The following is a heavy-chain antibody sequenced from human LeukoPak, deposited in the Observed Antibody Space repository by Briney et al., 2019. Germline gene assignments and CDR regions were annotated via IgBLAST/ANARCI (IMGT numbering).Heavy chain of an antibody. CDR2: INPNSGGT. CDR1: GYTFTGYY. Sequence: ASVKVSCKSSGYTFTGYYMHWVRQAPVQGLEWMGWINPNSGGTNYAQKFQGRVTMTTNTSIKTAYMELSSLRSEDTAVYYCARLNYHDSGGSKWFDPWGQGTLVTVSS. CDR3: ARLNYHDSGGSKWFDP. V-gene: IGHV1-2*02. D-gene: IGHD3-10*01. J-gene: IGHJ5*02.